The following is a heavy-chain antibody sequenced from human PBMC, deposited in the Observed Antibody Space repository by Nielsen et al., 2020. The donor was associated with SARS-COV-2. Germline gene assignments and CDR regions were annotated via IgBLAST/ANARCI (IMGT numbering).Heavy chain of an antibody. J-gene: IGHJ6*02. CDR2: FDPEDGEI. Sequence: ASVKVSCKVSGYSLTEISMHWVRQAPGKGLEWMGSFDPEDGEIIYAQKFEGRVTMTEDTSTDTAYMELRSLRSEDTAVYYCATSDFIIIPLFWGQGTAVTVSS. V-gene: IGHV1-24*01. CDR1: GYSLTEIS. D-gene: IGHD3-16*02. CDR3: ATSDFIIIPLF.